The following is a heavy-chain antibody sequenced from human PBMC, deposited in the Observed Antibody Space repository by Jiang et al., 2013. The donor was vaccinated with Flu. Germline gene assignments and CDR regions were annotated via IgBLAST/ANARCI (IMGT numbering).Heavy chain of an antibody. CDR2: ISYDGGNK. J-gene: IGHJ6*02. Sequence: VQLLESGGGVVQPGRSLRLSCVASGFSFSSNAMHWVRQAPGKGLEWVAVISYDGGNKYHADSVKGRFTISRDNSKNTLFLQMNSLRAEDTAVYYCARDPSDSSGYNYYYGLDVWGQGTTVTVLL. D-gene: IGHD3-22*01. V-gene: IGHV3-30-3*01. CDR1: GFSFSSNA. CDR3: ARDPSDSSGYNYYYGLDV.